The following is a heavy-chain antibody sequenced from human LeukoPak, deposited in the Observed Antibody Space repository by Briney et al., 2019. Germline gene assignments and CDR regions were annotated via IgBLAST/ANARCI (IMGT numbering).Heavy chain of an antibody. CDR1: GYTFSSYG. Sequence: GGSLRLSCAASGYTFSSYGMHWVRQAPGKGLEWVAVIWYDGSNKYYADSVKGRFTISRDNSKNTLYLQMNSLRAEDTAVYYCARERYSSEGGFDYWGQGTLVTVSS. D-gene: IGHD6-19*01. V-gene: IGHV3-33*01. CDR3: ARERYSSEGGFDY. J-gene: IGHJ4*02. CDR2: IWYDGSNK.